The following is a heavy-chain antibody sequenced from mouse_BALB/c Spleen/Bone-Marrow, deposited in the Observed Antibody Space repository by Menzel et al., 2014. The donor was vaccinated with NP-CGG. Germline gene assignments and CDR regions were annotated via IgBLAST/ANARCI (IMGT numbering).Heavy chain of an antibody. CDR2: IWAGGYT. J-gene: IGHJ2*01. CDR1: GFSLTRYG. D-gene: IGHD2-4*01. Sequence: VMLVESGPGLVAPSQSLSITCTVSGFSLTRYGVHWVRQPPGKGLEWLGVIWAGGYTNYNSALMSRLSISKDNSKSQVFLKMNSLQTDDTAMYFCARDDYDGYFDYWGQGTTLTVSS. CDR3: ARDDYDGYFDY. V-gene: IGHV2-9*02.